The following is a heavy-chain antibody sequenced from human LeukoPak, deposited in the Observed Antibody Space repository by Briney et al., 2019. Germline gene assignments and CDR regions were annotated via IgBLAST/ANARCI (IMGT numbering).Heavy chain of an antibody. CDR3: ARHVLRNFDWAYDY. D-gene: IGHD3-9*01. J-gene: IGHJ4*02. CDR1: GGSFSGYY. V-gene: IGHV4-34*01. CDR2: INHSGST. Sequence: SETLSLTCAVYGGSFSGYYWSWIRQPPGKGLEWIGEINHSGSTNYNPSLKSRVTISVDTSKNQFSLKLSSVTAADTAVYYCARHVLRNFDWAYDYWGQGTLVTVS.